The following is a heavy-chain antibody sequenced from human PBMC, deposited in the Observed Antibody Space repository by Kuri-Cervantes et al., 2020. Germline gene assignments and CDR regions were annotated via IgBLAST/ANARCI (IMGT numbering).Heavy chain of an antibody. CDR1: GFTFSSYG. D-gene: IGHD3-3*01. CDR3: AKDRGITYGMDV. Sequence: GGSLRLSCAASGFTFSSYGMHWVRQAPGKGLEWVAVIWYDGSNKYYADSVKGRFTISRDNSKNTLYLQMNSLRAEDTALYYCAKDRGITYGMDVWGQGTAVTVSS. J-gene: IGHJ6*02. CDR2: IWYDGSNK. V-gene: IGHV3-30*02.